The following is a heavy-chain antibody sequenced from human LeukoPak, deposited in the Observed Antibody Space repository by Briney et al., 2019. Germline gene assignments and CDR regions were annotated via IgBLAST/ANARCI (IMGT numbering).Heavy chain of an antibody. D-gene: IGHD3-3*01. J-gene: IGHJ6*03. CDR2: INHSGST. CDR1: GGSISSSSYY. V-gene: IGHV4-39*07. Sequence: SETLSLTCTVSGGSISSSSYYWGWIRQPPGKGLEWIGEINHSGSTNYSPSLKSRVTISVDTSKNQFSLKLSSVTAADTAVYYCARKGGTYDFWSGDYSDYMDVWGKGTTVTVSS. CDR3: ARKGGTYDFWSGDYSDYMDV.